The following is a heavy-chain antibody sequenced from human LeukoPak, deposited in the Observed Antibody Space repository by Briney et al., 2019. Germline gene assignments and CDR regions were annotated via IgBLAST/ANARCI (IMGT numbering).Heavy chain of an antibody. D-gene: IGHD1-26*01. Sequence: PSETLSLTCAVYGGSFSGYYWSWIRQPAGKGLEWIGRIYTSGSTNYNPSLKSRVTMSVDTSKNQFSLKLSSVTAADTAVYYCARGRLSYFDYWGQGTLVTVSS. CDR2: IYTSGST. CDR1: GGSFSGYY. J-gene: IGHJ4*02. CDR3: ARGRLSYFDY. V-gene: IGHV4-59*10.